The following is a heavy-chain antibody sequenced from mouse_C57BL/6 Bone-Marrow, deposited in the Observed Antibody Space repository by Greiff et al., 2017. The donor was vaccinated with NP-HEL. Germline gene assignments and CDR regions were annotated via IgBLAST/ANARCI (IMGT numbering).Heavy chain of an antibody. CDR3: ARLGDGYTWFAY. CDR2: INPNNGGT. Sequence: EVQLQQSGPELVKPGASVKISCKASGYTFTDYYMNWVKQSHGKSLEWIGDINPNNGGTSYNQKFKGKATLTVDKYSSTAYMELRSLTSEDSAVYYCARLGDGYTWFAYWGQGTLVTVSA. J-gene: IGHJ3*01. V-gene: IGHV1-26*01. CDR1: GYTFTDYY. D-gene: IGHD2-3*01.